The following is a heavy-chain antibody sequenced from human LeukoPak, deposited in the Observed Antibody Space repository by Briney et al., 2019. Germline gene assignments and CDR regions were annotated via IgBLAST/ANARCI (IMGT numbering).Heavy chain of an antibody. V-gene: IGHV3-23*01. CDR2: ISGGGETT. Sequence: PGGSLRLSCAASGFTCNNYAMNWVRQAPGKELEWVSSISGGGETTYYADSAKGRFTISRDNSQNTLYLQMNSLRAEDTAVYYCARDYADYVGYFFFDYWGQGTLVTVSS. D-gene: IGHD4-17*01. CDR1: GFTCNNYA. CDR3: ARDYADYVGYFFFDY. J-gene: IGHJ4*02.